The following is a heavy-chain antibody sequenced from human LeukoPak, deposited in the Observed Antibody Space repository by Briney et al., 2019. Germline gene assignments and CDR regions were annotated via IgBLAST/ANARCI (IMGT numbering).Heavy chain of an antibody. J-gene: IGHJ4*02. CDR3: ARASSGWSFDY. Sequence: PGGSLRLSCAASGFTFSSYSMSWVRQAPGKGLEWVSYISSSSSTIYYADSVKGRFTISRDNAKNSLYLQMNSLRAEDTAVYYCARASSGWSFDYWGQGTLVTVSS. V-gene: IGHV3-48*01. D-gene: IGHD6-19*01. CDR2: ISSSSSTI. CDR1: GFTFSSYS.